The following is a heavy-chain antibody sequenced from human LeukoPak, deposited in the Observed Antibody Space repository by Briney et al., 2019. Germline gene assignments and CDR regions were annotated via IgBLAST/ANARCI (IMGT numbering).Heavy chain of an antibody. D-gene: IGHD3-22*01. CDR1: GFTFSSYE. V-gene: IGHV3-48*03. CDR3: AKDHYYDSSQYFDY. J-gene: IGHJ4*02. CDR2: ISSSGTI. Sequence: GGSLRLSCAASGFTFSSYEMNWVRQAPGKGLEWVSYISSSGTIYYADSVQGRFIISRDNAKNSLYLQMNSLRAEDTAVYYCAKDHYYDSSQYFDYWGQGTLVTVSS.